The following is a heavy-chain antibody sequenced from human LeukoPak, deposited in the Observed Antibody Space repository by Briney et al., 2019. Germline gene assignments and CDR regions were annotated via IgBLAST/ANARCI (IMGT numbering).Heavy chain of an antibody. CDR1: GGTFSSYA. D-gene: IGHD3-10*01. CDR2: IIPIFGTA. Sequence: ASVKVSCKASGGTFSSYAISWVRQAPGQGLEWMGGIIPIFGTANYAQKFQGRVTITADKSTSTAYMELSSLRSEDTAVYYCATADYYGSGSYYRAGHFDYWGQGTLVTVSS. J-gene: IGHJ4*02. V-gene: IGHV1-69*06. CDR3: ATADYYGSGSYYRAGHFDY.